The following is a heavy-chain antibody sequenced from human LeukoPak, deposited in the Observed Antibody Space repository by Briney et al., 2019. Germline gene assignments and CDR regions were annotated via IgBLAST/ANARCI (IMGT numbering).Heavy chain of an antibody. CDR3: ARALAPTYYYGSRPYYMDV. Sequence: PSYARSLTRSVSGYSIIRGYYWDGVRQPPGNGLEWVGGFYYTGSTYYNPSLKSRVTISVDTSQNQFSLKLRSVTAADTAVYYCARALAPTYYYGSRPYYMDVWGKGTTVTVSS. V-gene: IGHV4-38-2*02. CDR2: FYYTGST. D-gene: IGHD3-10*01. CDR1: GYSIIRGYY. J-gene: IGHJ6*03.